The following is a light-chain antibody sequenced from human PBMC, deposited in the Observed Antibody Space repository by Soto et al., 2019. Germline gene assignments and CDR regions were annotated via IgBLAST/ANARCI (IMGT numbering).Light chain of an antibody. CDR2: TAS. Sequence: DIQMTQSPSSLSAFVGDRVTITCRTSQTIRSSLNWYQQKPGKAPKLLIFTASSLQSGVPSRFSGSGSGTVFTLIISSLQPEDFATYYCQQSYTTPFTFGPGTKVDIK. V-gene: IGKV1-39*01. CDR1: QTIRSS. J-gene: IGKJ3*01. CDR3: QQSYTTPFT.